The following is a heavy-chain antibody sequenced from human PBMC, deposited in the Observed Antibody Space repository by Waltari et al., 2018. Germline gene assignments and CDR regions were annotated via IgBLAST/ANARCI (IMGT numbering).Heavy chain of an antibody. Sequence: GKRGEEGAEVKKPGAEEKVAGKEGGERGRGDYMHWVRQAPGQGLEWMGWINPNSGGTNYAHQFQGRSPLTRDASISTAYMERLLLLSSFPSFSCSPLLRSLRSSSLGHWGQGTLVTVSS. D-gene: IGHD3-16*01. V-gene: IGHV1-2*02. CDR3: PLLRSLRSSSLGH. CDR2: INPNSGGT. J-gene: IGHJ4*02. CDR1: GERGRGDY.